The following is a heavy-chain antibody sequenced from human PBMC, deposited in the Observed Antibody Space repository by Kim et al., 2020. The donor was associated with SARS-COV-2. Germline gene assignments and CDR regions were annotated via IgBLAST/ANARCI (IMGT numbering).Heavy chain of an antibody. CDR3: ARLDRIVGATTTQGTYAFDI. CDR1: GGSISSSSYY. V-gene: IGHV4-39*01. Sequence: SETLSLTCTVSGGSISSSSYYWGWIRQPPGKGLEWIGSIYYSGSNYYNPSLKSRVPISVDTSKNQLSLKLSSVTAADTAVYYCARLDRIVGATTTQGTYAFDIWGQGTMVTVSS. CDR2: IYYSGSN. D-gene: IGHD1-26*01. J-gene: IGHJ3*02.